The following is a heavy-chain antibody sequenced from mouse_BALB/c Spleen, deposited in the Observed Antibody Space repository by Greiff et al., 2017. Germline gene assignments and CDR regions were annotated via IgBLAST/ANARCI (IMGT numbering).Heavy chain of an antibody. V-gene: IGHV1-55*01. J-gene: IGHJ2*01. Sequence: QVQLKQSGPELVKPGASVKIPCKASGFTFTSYWMHWVKQSPGQGLEWIGNIYPGSGSTNYTEKFKSKATLTVDTSSSTAYMQLSSLTSEDSAVYYCTRGYYFDYWGQGTTLTVSA. CDR1: GFTFTSYW. CDR2: IYPGSGST. CDR3: TRGYYFDY.